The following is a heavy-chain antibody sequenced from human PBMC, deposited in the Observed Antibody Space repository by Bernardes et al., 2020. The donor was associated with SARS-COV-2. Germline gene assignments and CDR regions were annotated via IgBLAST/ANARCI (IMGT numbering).Heavy chain of an antibody. J-gene: IGHJ4*02. CDR2: INHSGST. CDR1: GGSISGFY. D-gene: IGHD6-13*01. Sequence: SETLSLTCTVSGGSISGFYWSWIRQPPGKGLEWIGEINHSGSTNYNPSLKSRVTISVDTSKNQFSLKLSSVTAADTAVYYCARKGNPGIAAAGSLYYFDYWGQGTLVTVSS. CDR3: ARKGNPGIAAAGSLYYFDY. V-gene: IGHV4-34*01.